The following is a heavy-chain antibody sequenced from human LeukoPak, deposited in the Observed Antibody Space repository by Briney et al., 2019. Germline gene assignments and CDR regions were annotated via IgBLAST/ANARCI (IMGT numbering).Heavy chain of an antibody. D-gene: IGHD3-16*01. CDR1: GFTFSSYG. CDR3: AKDVLPFSSSGEFDD. J-gene: IGHJ4*02. Sequence: GGSLRLSCAASGFTFSSYGLHWVRQAPGKGLEWVAYTRFDGSDKYHADSAKGRFTISRDNSKNTLYLQMNSLRAEDTAVYYCAKDVLPFSSSGEFDDWGQGTLVTVSS. V-gene: IGHV3-30*02. CDR2: TRFDGSDK.